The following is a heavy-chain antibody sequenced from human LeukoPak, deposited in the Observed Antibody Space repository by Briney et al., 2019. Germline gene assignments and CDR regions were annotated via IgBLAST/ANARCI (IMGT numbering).Heavy chain of an antibody. V-gene: IGHV1-2*02. J-gene: IGHJ4*02. Sequence: ASVMVSCKASGYTFTGYYMHWVRQAPGQGLEWMGWINPNSGGTNYAQKFQGRVTMTRDTSISTAYMELSRLRSDDTAVYYCARGPTSGGNSTYWGQGTLVTVSS. CDR2: INPNSGGT. D-gene: IGHD4-23*01. CDR1: GYTFTGYY. CDR3: ARGPTSGGNSTY.